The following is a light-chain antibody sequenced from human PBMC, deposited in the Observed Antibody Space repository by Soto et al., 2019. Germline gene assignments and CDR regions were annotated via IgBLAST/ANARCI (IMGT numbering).Light chain of an antibody. Sequence: QSALTQPPSASGSPGQSVTISCTGTSSDVGGYKYVSWYQQHPAKAPKLILYEVSKRPSGVPDRFSGSKSGNTASLTVSGVQADDEADYFCNSYVVSSYVFGTGTKVTVL. V-gene: IGLV2-8*01. CDR2: EVS. J-gene: IGLJ1*01. CDR1: SSDVGGYKY. CDR3: NSYVVSSYV.